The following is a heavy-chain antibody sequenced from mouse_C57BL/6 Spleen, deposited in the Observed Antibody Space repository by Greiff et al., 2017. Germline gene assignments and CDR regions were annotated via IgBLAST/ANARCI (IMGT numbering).Heavy chain of an antibody. Sequence: QVTLKVSGPGILQPSQTLSLTCSFSGFSLSTFGMGVGWIRQPSGKGLEWLAHIWWDDDKYYNPALKSRLTISKDTSKNQVCLKIANVDTADTATYHCARTAQAPYYAMDYWGQGTSVTVSS. V-gene: IGHV8-8*01. CDR2: IWWDDDK. D-gene: IGHD3-2*02. J-gene: IGHJ4*01. CDR3: ARTAQAPYYAMDY. CDR1: GFSLSTFGMG.